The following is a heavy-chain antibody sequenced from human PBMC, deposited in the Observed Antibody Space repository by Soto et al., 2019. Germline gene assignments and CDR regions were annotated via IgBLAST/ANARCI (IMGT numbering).Heavy chain of an antibody. Sequence: SETLSLTCTVSGGSISSYYWSWIRQPPGKELEWIGYIYYSGSTNYNPSLKSRVTISVDTSKNQFSLKLSSVTAADTAVYYCARAEGYMDVWGKGTTVTVSS. J-gene: IGHJ6*03. CDR3: ARAEGYMDV. CDR1: GGSISSYY. CDR2: IYYSGST. V-gene: IGHV4-59*01.